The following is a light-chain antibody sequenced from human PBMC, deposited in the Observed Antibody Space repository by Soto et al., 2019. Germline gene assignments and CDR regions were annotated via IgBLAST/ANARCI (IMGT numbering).Light chain of an antibody. Sequence: DIQMTQSPSTLSASEGDRVTISCRASQSVSIWLAWYQQKPGRAPKLLIYKSSILESGVPSRFSGSGSGTEFSLTISSLQLEDFATYYCQQSYGTPRTFGQGTKVDI. CDR1: QSVSIW. J-gene: IGKJ1*01. V-gene: IGKV1-5*03. CDR3: QQSYGTPRT. CDR2: KSS.